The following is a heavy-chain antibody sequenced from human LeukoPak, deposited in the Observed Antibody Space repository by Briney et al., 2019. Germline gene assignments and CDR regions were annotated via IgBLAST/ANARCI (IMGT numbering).Heavy chain of an antibody. V-gene: IGHV3-11*01. Sequence: PGGSLGLSCAASGFTFSDYYMSWIRQAPGKGLEWVSYISSSGSTIYYADSVKGRFTISRDNAKNSLYLQMNSLRAEDTAVYYCARGRYCSSTSCYINYYYGMDVWGQGTTVTVSS. CDR2: ISSSGSTI. D-gene: IGHD2-2*02. J-gene: IGHJ6*02. CDR3: ARGRYCSSTSCYINYYYGMDV. CDR1: GFTFSDYY.